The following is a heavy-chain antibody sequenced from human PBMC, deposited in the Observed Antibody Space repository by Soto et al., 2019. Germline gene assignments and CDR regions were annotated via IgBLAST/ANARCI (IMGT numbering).Heavy chain of an antibody. Sequence: GGSLRLSCAASGFTFSSYWMSWVRQAPGKGLEWVTNIKQDGSEKYYVDSVKGRFTISRDNAKNSLYLQLNSLRAEDTAVYYCARDAPGYCSSTSCSLYYYYMDVWGKGTTVTVSS. J-gene: IGHJ6*03. V-gene: IGHV3-7*01. D-gene: IGHD2-2*01. CDR3: ARDAPGYCSSTSCSLYYYYMDV. CDR2: IKQDGSEK. CDR1: GFTFSSYW.